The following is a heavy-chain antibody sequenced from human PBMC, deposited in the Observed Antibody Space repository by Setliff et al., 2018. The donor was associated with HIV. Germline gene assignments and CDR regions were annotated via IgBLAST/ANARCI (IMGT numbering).Heavy chain of an antibody. V-gene: IGHV5-51*01. CDR1: GYSFVDFW. J-gene: IGHJ4*02. CDR2: IYPGDSDS. D-gene: IGHD6-25*01. Sequence: GESLKISCHLSGYSFVDFWIGRVRQMPGKGLEWVGFIYPGDSDSRYSPSFRGQVTISADKSTTTAYLDWASLKASDTAMYYCVRYIGAAAGYIDHWGQGTLVTVSS. CDR3: VRYIGAAAGYIDH.